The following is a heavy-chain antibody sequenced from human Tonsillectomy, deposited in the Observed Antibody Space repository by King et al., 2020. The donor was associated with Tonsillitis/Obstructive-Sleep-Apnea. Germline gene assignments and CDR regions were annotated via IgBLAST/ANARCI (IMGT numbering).Heavy chain of an antibody. V-gene: IGHV5-10-1*03. J-gene: IGHJ4*02. CDR2: IDPSDSYT. CDR1: GYSFTSYW. CDR3: ARQTPSAAAPDY. Sequence: VQLVESGAEVKKPGESLRISCKGSGYSFTSYWISWVRQMPGKGLEWMGRIDPSDSYTNYSPSFQGHVTISADKSISTAYLQWSSLKASDTAMYYCARQTPSAAAPDYWGPGTLVTVSS. D-gene: IGHD6-13*01.